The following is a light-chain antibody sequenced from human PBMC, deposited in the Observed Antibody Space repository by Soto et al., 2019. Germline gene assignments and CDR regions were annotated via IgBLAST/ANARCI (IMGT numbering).Light chain of an antibody. J-gene: IGLJ1*01. Sequence: QSALTQPASVSGTPGQSHTISCTGTSSDVGGYNYVSWYQQHPDKAPRLMIYDVSNRPSGVSDRFSVSKSGDTASLTISGLQAEDVFDFCCTSLTTLHTYVSGTGTKFT. CDR1: SSDVGGYNY. CDR3: TSLTTLHTYV. V-gene: IGLV2-14*03. CDR2: DVS.